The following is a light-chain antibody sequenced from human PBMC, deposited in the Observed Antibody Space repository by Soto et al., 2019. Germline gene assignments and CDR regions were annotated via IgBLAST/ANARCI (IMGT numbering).Light chain of an antibody. Sequence: EILMTQSPATLSVSPWERPTLSLRASQSVSSTLAWYQQKPGQAPRLLIYGASTRATGIPARFSGSGSGTEFTLTISSLQSEDFAAYYCQQYNNWPITFGPGTRLEIK. CDR3: QQYNNWPIT. CDR1: QSVSST. J-gene: IGKJ5*01. V-gene: IGKV3D-15*01. CDR2: GAS.